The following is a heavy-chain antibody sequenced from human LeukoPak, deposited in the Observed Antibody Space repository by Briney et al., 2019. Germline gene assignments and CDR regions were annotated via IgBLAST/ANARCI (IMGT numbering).Heavy chain of an antibody. CDR1: GYTFTGYY. V-gene: IGHV1-2*02. J-gene: IGHJ6*03. D-gene: IGHD3-3*01. CDR2: INPNSGGT. Sequence: ASVKVSCKASGYTFTGYYMHWVRQAPGQGLEWMGWINPNSGGTNYAQKFQGRVTMTRDTSISTAYMELSRLRSDDTAVYYCARDLPLTIFGVVDYMDVWGKGTTVTVSS. CDR3: ARDLPLTIFGVVDYMDV.